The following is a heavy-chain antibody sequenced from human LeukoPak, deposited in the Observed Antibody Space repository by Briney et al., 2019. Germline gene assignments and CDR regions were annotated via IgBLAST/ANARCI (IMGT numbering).Heavy chain of an antibody. D-gene: IGHD3-10*01. Sequence: SETLSLTCTVSGGSISSYYWSWIRQPPGKGLEWIGYIYYSGSTNYNPSLKSRVTISVDTSKNRFSLKLSSVTAADTAVYYCARVYTVRGVGNWFDPWGQGTLVTVSS. CDR3: ARVYTVRGVGNWFDP. CDR2: IYYSGST. V-gene: IGHV4-59*01. CDR1: GGSISSYY. J-gene: IGHJ5*02.